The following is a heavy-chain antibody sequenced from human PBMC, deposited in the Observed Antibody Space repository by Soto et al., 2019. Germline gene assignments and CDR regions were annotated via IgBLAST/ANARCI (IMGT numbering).Heavy chain of an antibody. D-gene: IGHD5-18*01. CDR3: TRRRDWTAMDPLDY. J-gene: IGHJ4*02. CDR2: VRNKVNSYAT. CDR1: GFIFTDSA. Sequence: EVQLVESGGGLVQPGGSLRLSCAASGFIFTDSAIHWIRQTSGKGLEWVGRVRNKVNSYATIYAASVEGRFTISRDDSINTVYLQMNSLKTEDTAIYYCTRRRDWTAMDPLDYWGQGTLDTVSS. V-gene: IGHV3-73*02.